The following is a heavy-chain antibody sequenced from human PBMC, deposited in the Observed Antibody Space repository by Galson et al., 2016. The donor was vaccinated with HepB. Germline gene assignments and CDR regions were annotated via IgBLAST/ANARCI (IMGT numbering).Heavy chain of an antibody. J-gene: IGHJ3*02. D-gene: IGHD3-16*01. Sequence: RYSPSFQGQVTMSADKSISTASLQLNSATAADTAVYYCARDPRWGSDAFDIWGQGTMVTVSS. V-gene: IGHV5-51*01. CDR3: ARDPRWGSDAFDI.